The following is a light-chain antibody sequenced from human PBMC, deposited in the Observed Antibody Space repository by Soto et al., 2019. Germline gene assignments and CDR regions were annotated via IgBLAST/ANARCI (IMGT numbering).Light chain of an antibody. CDR2: QLT. CDR1: SDNVGRFSF. CDR3: SSYETTSRRL. J-gene: IGLJ1*01. V-gene: IGLV2-14*01. Sequence: QSALTQPASVSGSPGQSITISCTGTSDNVGRFSFVSWYQQHPGKAPKLLIYQLTKRPSGISDRFSGSKSGNTASLTSSGLQAEDEANYYCSSYETTSRRLFGTGTKVTVL.